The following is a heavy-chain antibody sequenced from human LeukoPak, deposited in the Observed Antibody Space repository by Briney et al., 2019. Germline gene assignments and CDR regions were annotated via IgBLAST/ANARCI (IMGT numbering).Heavy chain of an antibody. D-gene: IGHD5-18*01. CDR2: ISGSGGST. Sequence: GGSLRLSCAASGFTFSSYAMSWVRQAPGKGLEWVSAISGSGGSTYYADSVKGRFTISRDNSKNTLYLQMNSLRAEDTAVYYSAKDRAGYGDAFDIWGQGTMVTVSS. J-gene: IGHJ3*02. V-gene: IGHV3-23*01. CDR3: AKDRAGYGDAFDI. CDR1: GFTFSSYA.